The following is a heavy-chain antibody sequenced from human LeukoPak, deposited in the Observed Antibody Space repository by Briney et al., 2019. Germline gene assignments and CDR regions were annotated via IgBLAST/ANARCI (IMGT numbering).Heavy chain of an antibody. CDR1: GFTFSSYA. V-gene: IGHV3-23*01. CDR2: ISGSGGST. Sequence: AGGSLRLSCAASGFTFSSYAMSWVRQAPGKGLEWVSAISGSGGSTYYADSVKGRFTISRDDSKNTLYLQMNSLRAEDTAVYYCAKSDFWSGYYPFDYWGQGTLVTVSS. J-gene: IGHJ4*02. CDR3: AKSDFWSGYYPFDY. D-gene: IGHD3-3*01.